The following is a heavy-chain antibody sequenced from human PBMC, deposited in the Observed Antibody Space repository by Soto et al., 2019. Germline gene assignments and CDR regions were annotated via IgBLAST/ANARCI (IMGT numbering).Heavy chain of an antibody. D-gene: IGHD5-18*01. CDR1: GGSFSGYY. Sequence: QVQLQQWGAGLLKPSETLSLTCAVYGGSFSGYYWSWIRQPPGKGLECSGEINHSGSTNYNPSLKSRVPISVDTSKNQYSRKLSSVTAADTAVYYCARGRRGYSYGTHYYYYGMDVWGQGTTVTVSS. CDR3: ARGRRGYSYGTHYYYYGMDV. CDR2: INHSGST. J-gene: IGHJ6*02. V-gene: IGHV4-34*01.